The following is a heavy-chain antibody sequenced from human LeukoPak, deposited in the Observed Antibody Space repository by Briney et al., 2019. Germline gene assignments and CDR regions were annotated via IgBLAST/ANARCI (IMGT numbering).Heavy chain of an antibody. J-gene: IGHJ4*02. V-gene: IGHV3-23*01. CDR1: GFTFSSYA. Sequence: GGSLRLSCAASGFTFSSYAMSWVRQAPGKGLEWVSAISGSGGSTYYADSVKGRFTISRDNSKNTLYLQMNSLRAEDTAVYYCARAWEDSSRCLDYWGQGTLVTVSS. CDR2: ISGSGGST. D-gene: IGHD6-13*01. CDR3: ARAWEDSSRCLDY.